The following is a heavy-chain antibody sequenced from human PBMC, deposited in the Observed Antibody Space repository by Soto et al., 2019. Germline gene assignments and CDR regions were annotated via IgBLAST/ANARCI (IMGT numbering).Heavy chain of an antibody. Sequence: GGSLRLSCAASGFTFDDYAMHWVRQAPGKGLEWVSGISWNSGSIGYADSVKGRFTISRDNAKNSLYLQMNSLRAEDTALYYCAKSNSWYWGWFDPWGQGTLVTVSS. V-gene: IGHV3-9*01. J-gene: IGHJ5*02. D-gene: IGHD6-13*01. CDR2: ISWNSGSI. CDR3: AKSNSWYWGWFDP. CDR1: GFTFDDYA.